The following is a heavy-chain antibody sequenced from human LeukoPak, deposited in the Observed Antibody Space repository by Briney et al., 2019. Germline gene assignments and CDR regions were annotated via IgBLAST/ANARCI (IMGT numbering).Heavy chain of an antibody. V-gene: IGHV1-46*01. CDR2: INPSGGST. J-gene: IGHJ4*02. CDR1: GYTFTSYY. CDR3: ASGEILYQEENLDY. D-gene: IGHD2-8*01. Sequence: ASVKVSCKASGYTFTSYYMHWVRQAPGQGLEWMSIINPSGGSTTYAQNFQGRVTMTRDTSTSTVYMELSSLRSEDTAVYYCASGEILYQEENLDYWGQGTLVTVSS.